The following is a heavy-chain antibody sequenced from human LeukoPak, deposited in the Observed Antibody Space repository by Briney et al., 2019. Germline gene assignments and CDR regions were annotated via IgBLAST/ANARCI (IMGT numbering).Heavy chain of an antibody. CDR3: ARGPIIDIVVIPAAADYYHMDV. Sequence: ASVKVSCKASGYTFTGYYMHWVRQAPGQGLEWMGWINPNSGDTNYAQKFQGRVTMTRDTSISTVYMELRRLRYDDTAVYYCARGPIIDIVVIPAAADYYHMDVWGKGTTVTVSS. D-gene: IGHD2-2*01. J-gene: IGHJ6*03. V-gene: IGHV1-2*02. CDR2: INPNSGDT. CDR1: GYTFTGYY.